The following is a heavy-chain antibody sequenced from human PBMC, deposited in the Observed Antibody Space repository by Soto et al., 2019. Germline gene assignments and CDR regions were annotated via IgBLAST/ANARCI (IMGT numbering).Heavy chain of an antibody. D-gene: IGHD5-12*01. Sequence: ASVKVSCKASGYTFTGYYMHWVRQALGQGLEWMGWINPNSGGTNYAQKFQGWVTMTRDTSISTAYMELSRLRSDDTAVYYCARDGSRDGYNYFAYWGQGTLVTVSS. CDR2: INPNSGGT. CDR3: ARDGSRDGYNYFAY. CDR1: GYTFTGYY. V-gene: IGHV1-2*04. J-gene: IGHJ4*02.